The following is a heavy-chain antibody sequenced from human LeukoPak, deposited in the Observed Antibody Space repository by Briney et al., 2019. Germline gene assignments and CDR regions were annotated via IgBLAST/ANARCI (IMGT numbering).Heavy chain of an antibody. Sequence: GGSLRLSCAASGFTFSSYAMSWVRQAPGKGLEWVSAISGSGTNTYFPDSVKGRFTISRDNSKNTLYLQMNSLRAEDTAVYYCAKGRFLEFYYYYYMDVWGKGTTVTVSS. CDR2: ISGSGTNT. CDR1: GFTFSSYA. CDR3: AKGRFLEFYYYYYMDV. J-gene: IGHJ6*03. V-gene: IGHV3-23*01. D-gene: IGHD3-3*01.